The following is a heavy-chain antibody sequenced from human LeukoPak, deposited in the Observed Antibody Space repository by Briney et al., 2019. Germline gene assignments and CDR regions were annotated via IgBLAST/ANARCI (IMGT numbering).Heavy chain of an antibody. J-gene: IGHJ4*02. Sequence: SETLSLTCTVSGGSISSYYWSWIRQPPGKGLEWIGYIYYSGSTNYNPSLKSRVTISVDTSKNQFSLKLSSVTAADTAVYYCARLWSGSENYSYYWGQGTPVTVSS. CDR2: IYYSGST. D-gene: IGHD3-3*01. V-gene: IGHV4-59*08. CDR3: ARLWSGSENYSYY. CDR1: GGSISSYY.